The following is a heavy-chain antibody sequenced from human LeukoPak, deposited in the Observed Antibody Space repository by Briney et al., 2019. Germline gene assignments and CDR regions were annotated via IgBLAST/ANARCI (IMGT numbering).Heavy chain of an antibody. V-gene: IGHV3-21*01. Sequence: GGSLRLSCAASGFTFSAYSMNWVRQAPGKGLEWVSSISSSSIYRYYGDSVKGRFTISRDNAKNSLYLQMNSLRAEDTAVYYCALTYDFWSGYYHRFDYWGQGTLVTVSS. D-gene: IGHD3-3*01. CDR1: GFTFSAYS. CDR3: ALTYDFWSGYYHRFDY. J-gene: IGHJ4*02. CDR2: ISSSSIYR.